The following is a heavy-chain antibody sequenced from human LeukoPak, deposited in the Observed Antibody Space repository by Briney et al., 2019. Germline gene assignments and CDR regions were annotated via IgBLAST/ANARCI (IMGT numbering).Heavy chain of an antibody. Sequence: GASVKVSCKASGYTFTDYFMHWVRQAPGQGLEWMGWINPNSGGIHYAQKFQGRVTMTRDTSISTAYMELSRLRSDDTAVYYCARDPGYSSPRGDYWGQGTLVTVSS. V-gene: IGHV1-2*02. J-gene: IGHJ4*02. CDR1: GYTFTDYF. CDR3: ARDPGYSSPRGDY. CDR2: INPNSGGI. D-gene: IGHD5-18*01.